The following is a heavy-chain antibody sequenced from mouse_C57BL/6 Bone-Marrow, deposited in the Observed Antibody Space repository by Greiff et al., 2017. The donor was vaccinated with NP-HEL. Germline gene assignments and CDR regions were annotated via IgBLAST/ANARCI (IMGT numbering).Heavy chain of an antibody. CDR2: ISYDGSN. Sequence: EVQLQESGPGLVKPSQSLSLTCSVTGYSITSGYYWNWIRQFPGNKLEWMGYISYDGSNNYIPSLKNRISITRDTSKNQFFLKLNSVTTEDTATYYCARRGSSYAMDYWGQGTSVTVSS. CDR1: GYSITSGYY. CDR3: ARRGSSYAMDY. D-gene: IGHD1-1*01. J-gene: IGHJ4*01. V-gene: IGHV3-6*01.